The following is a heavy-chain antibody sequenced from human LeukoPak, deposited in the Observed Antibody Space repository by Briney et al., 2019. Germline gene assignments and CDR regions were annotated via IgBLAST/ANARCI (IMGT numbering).Heavy chain of an antibody. CDR3: ARDPNGDYIGAFDM. Sequence: GGSLRLSCTASGFIFSAYAMMWVRQAPGKGPGWVSAIRGGGGSAFYADSVKGRFTISRDNSKYTLFLQMNSLRAEDTAVYYCARDPNGDYIGAFDMWGPGTMVTVSS. J-gene: IGHJ3*02. CDR1: GFIFSAYA. D-gene: IGHD4-17*01. CDR2: IRGGGGSA. V-gene: IGHV3-23*01.